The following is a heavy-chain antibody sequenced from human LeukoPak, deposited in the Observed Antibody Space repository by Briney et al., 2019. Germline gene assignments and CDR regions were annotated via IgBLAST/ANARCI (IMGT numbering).Heavy chain of an antibody. J-gene: IGHJ3*02. Sequence: GGSLRLSCAASGFTFSSYGMHWVRQAPGKGLEWVAVISYDGSNKYYADSVKGRFTISRDNSKNTLYLQMNSLRAEDTAVYYCARMGYYDSSGYFDAFDIWGQGTMVTVSA. V-gene: IGHV3-30*03. CDR2: ISYDGSNK. CDR1: GFTFSSYG. D-gene: IGHD3-22*01. CDR3: ARMGYYDSSGYFDAFDI.